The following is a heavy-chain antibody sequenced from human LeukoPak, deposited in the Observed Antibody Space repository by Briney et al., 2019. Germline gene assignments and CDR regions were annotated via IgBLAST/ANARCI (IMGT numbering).Heavy chain of an antibody. CDR1: GFTFSSYA. J-gene: IGHJ4*02. V-gene: IGHV3-23*01. CDR2: ISGSGGST. Sequence: GGSLRLSCAASGFTFSSYAMSWVRQAPGKGLEWVSAISGSGGSTYYADSVKGRFTISRDNSKNTLYLQMNSLRAEDTAVYYCAKPYYYGSGSYWYQAAALFGYWGQGTLVTVSS. D-gene: IGHD3-10*01. CDR3: AKPYYYGSGSYWYQAAALFGY.